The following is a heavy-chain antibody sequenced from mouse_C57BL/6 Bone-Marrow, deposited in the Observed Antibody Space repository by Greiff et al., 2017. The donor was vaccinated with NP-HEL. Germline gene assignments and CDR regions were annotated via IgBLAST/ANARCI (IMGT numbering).Heavy chain of an antibody. J-gene: IGHJ2*01. V-gene: IGHV1-54*01. CDR1: GYAFTNYL. Sequence: QVQLQQSGAELVRPGTSVKVSRKASGYAFTNYLIEWVKQRPGQGLEWIGVINPGSGGTNYNEKFKGKATLTADKSSSTAYMQLSSLTSEDSAVYFCARYYGSSYDYFDYWGQGTTLTVSS. D-gene: IGHD1-1*01. CDR2: INPGSGGT. CDR3: ARYYGSSYDYFDY.